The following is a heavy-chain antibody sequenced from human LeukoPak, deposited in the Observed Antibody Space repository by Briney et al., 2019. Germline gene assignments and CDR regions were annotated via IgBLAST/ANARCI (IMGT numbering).Heavy chain of an antibody. CDR3: AKHNSAATYYYYGMDV. CDR2: ISDSDDST. V-gene: IGHV3-23*01. J-gene: IGHJ6*02. Sequence: GGSLRLSCAASGFTFTNFAMSWVRQAPGKGLESVATISDSDDSTYYADSVMGRFTISRDNSKNTLYLQMNSLRAEDTAVYYCAKHNSAATYYYYGMDVWGQGTTVTVSS. D-gene: IGHD5-24*01. CDR1: GFTFTNFA.